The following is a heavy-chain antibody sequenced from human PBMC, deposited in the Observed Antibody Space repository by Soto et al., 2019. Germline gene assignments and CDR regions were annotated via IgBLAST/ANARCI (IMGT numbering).Heavy chain of an antibody. D-gene: IGHD2-15*01. CDR3: SGEGDCSGGSCYSLDY. CDR2: IIPIFGTA. Sequence: QVQLVQSGAEVKKPGSSVKVSCKASGGTFSSYAISWVRQAPGQGLEWMGGIIPIFGTANYAQKFQGRVTIPADEYACTAYMELSSRRSEDTAVYYCSGEGDCSGGSCYSLDYWGQGTLVTVSS. J-gene: IGHJ4*02. V-gene: IGHV1-69*12. CDR1: GGTFSSYA.